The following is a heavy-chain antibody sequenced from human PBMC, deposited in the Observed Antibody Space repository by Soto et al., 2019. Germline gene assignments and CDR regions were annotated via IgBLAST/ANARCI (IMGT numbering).Heavy chain of an antibody. V-gene: IGHV1-69*12. Sequence: QVQLVQSGAEVKKPGSSVKVSCEASGGSLSNYGISWVRQAPGQGLEWMGGIIPVFGTANYVQKFQGRVTITADETTSIVYMDVTSLKSEDTPVYYCARGDATKIVVTTYYPMDVWGQGTTVTVYS. CDR1: GGSLSNYG. CDR3: ARGDATKIVVTTYYPMDV. J-gene: IGHJ6*02. CDR2: IIPVFGTA. D-gene: IGHD4-17*01.